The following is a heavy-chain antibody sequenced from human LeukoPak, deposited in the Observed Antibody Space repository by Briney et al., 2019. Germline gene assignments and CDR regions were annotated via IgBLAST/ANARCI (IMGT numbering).Heavy chain of an antibody. V-gene: IGHV1-8*01. CDR1: GYTFTSYD. J-gene: IGHJ4*02. CDR2: MNPNSGNT. CDR3: GRDRGYCSSTNCPVDY. Sequence: ASVKVSCKASGYTFTSYDINWVRQATGQGLEWMGWMNPNSGNTGYAQKFQGRVTMTTDTSTSTAYMELRSLRSDDTAVYYRGRDRGYCSSTNCPVDYWGQGTLVTVSS. D-gene: IGHD2-2*01.